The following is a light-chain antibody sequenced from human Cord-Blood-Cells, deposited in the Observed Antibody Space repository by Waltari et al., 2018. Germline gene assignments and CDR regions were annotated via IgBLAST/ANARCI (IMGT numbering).Light chain of an antibody. CDR2: DVS. CDR3: SSYTRSSTLV. Sequence: QSALTQPASVSGSPGQSITIPCPATSSYVGVYNYVSCYQQHPGTPPKRMIYDVSKRPSGVSNRFSGSKSGTTASLTISGLQAEDEADYYCSSYTRSSTLVFGGGTKLTVL. CDR1: SSYVGVYNY. J-gene: IGLJ2*01. V-gene: IGLV2-14*01.